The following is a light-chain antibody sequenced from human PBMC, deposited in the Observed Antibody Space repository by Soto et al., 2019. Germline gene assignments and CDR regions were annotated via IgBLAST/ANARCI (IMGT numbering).Light chain of an antibody. V-gene: IGKV1-39*01. CDR2: AAS. J-gene: IGKJ2*01. CDR3: QQSYSIPFT. CDR1: QSISNY. Sequence: DIQMTQSPSSLSASVGDRVSITRRASQSISNYLNWYQQKPGTAPKLLIFAASGLQSGVPSRFSGSGSGTDFTLTISSLQPEDFATYYCQQSYSIPFTFGQGTKLEIK.